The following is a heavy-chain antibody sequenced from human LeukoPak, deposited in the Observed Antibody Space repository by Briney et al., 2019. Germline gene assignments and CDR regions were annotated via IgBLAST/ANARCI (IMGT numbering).Heavy chain of an antibody. CDR2: IYYSGRT. D-gene: IGHD3-3*02. CDR3: ARHVLAWGGGVDV. CDR1: GGSISSSSYY. Sequence: SETLSLTCTVSGGSISSSSYYWGWIRHPQGKGLEWIGRIYYSGRTYYNPSLTSRVTISVDTSKNQFSLKLSSVTAADAAVYYCARHVLAWGGGVDVRGQGTTVTVSS. V-gene: IGHV4-39*01. J-gene: IGHJ6*02.